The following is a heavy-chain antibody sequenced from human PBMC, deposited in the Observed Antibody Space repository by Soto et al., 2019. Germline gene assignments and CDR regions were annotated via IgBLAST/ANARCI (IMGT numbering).Heavy chain of an antibody. V-gene: IGHV3-66*01. D-gene: IGHD2-8*01. Sequence: EVQLVESGGGLVQPGGSLTLSCAASGFSVSNNFMKWVRQAPGKGLEWVSLIFSGGDTRYADFVRGRFTISRDNSKNTVYLXMNSLRAEDAAVYYCARDGGPHRTNGVWGQGTMVTVSS. J-gene: IGHJ3*01. CDR2: IFSGGDT. CDR3: ARDGGPHRTNGV. CDR1: GFSVSNNF.